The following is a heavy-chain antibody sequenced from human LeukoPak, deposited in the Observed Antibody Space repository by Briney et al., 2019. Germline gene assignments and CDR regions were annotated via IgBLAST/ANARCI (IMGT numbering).Heavy chain of an antibody. CDR1: GFTSSSYG. CDR2: IWYDGSNK. CDR3: AREGGSCSSTSCYLDY. D-gene: IGHD2-2*01. Sequence: GRSLRLSCAASGFTSSSYGMHWVRQAPGKGLEWVAVIWYDGSNKYYADSVKGRFTISRDNSKNTLYRQMNSLRAEDTAVYYCAREGGSCSSTSCYLDYWGQGTLVTVSS. V-gene: IGHV3-33*01. J-gene: IGHJ4*02.